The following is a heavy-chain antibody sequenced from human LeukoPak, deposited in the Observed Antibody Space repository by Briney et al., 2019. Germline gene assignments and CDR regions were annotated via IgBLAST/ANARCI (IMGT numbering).Heavy chain of an antibody. CDR1: GFTFSSYA. D-gene: IGHD3-3*01. CDR3: AKGYDFWSGYYHDDAFDI. V-gene: IGHV3-23*01. Sequence: PGGSLRLSCAASGFTFSSYAMSWVRQAPGKGLEWVSVISGSGGITYYADSVKGRFTISRDNSKNTLYLQMNSLRAEDTAVYYCAKGYDFWSGYYHDDAFDIWGQGTMVTVSS. J-gene: IGHJ3*02. CDR2: ISGSGGIT.